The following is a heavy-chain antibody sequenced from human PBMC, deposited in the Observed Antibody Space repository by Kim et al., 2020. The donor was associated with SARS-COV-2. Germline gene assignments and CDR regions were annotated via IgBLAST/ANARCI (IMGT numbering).Heavy chain of an antibody. Sequence: GGSLRLSCAASGFTFSSYGMHWVRQAPGKGLEWVAVISYDGSNKYYADSVKGRFTISRDNSKNTLYLQMNSLRAEDTAVYYCAKWVSDYGDYGSDYWGQG. D-gene: IGHD4-17*01. J-gene: IGHJ4*02. CDR1: GFTFSSYG. CDR3: AKWVSDYGDYGSDY. V-gene: IGHV3-30*18. CDR2: ISYDGSNK.